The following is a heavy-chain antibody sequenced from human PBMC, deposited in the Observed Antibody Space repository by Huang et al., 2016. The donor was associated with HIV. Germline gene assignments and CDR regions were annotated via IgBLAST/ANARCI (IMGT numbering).Heavy chain of an antibody. CDR1: GYGFSSYW. CDR2: IYPRYAET. Sequence: EVLLVQSGAELKEPGESLKISCKASGYGFSSYWIGWGRQKPGKGLGWGGSIYPRYAETKYSPSFDGQDTISADKSTRAAYLQWESLKAPDTAIYFWARQVDGFRSHFDFWGQGTLVSVSS. V-gene: IGHV5-51*01. D-gene: IGHD5-18*01. J-gene: IGHJ4*02. CDR3: ARQVDGFRSHFDF.